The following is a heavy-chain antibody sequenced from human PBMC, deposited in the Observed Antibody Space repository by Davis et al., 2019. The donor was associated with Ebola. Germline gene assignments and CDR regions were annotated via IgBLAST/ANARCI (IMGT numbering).Heavy chain of an antibody. CDR3: ARNYPNYGMDV. J-gene: IGHJ6*02. Sequence: GGSLRLSCAASGFTFSSYGMHWVRQAPGKGLEWVAIIWYDGSNRYYADSVKGRFTISRDDSMNTLYLQMSSLRAEDTAVYFCARNYPNYGMDVWGQGTTVTVSS. CDR2: IWYDGSNR. D-gene: IGHD5-24*01. V-gene: IGHV3-33*01. CDR1: GFTFSSYG.